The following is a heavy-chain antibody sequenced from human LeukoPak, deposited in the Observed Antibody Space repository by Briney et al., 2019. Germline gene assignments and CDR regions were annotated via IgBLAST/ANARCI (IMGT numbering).Heavy chain of an antibody. CDR1: GFTFSSFS. J-gene: IGHJ5*02. CDR3: ARDLAARPGGWFDP. CDR2: ISSSSYI. Sequence: GGSLRLSCAASGFTFSSFSINWVRQAPGKGLEWVSSISSSSYIYYADSVKGRFTFSRDNAKNSLFLQMNSLRAEDTAVYYCARDLAARPGGWFDPWGQGTLVTVSS. V-gene: IGHV3-21*01. D-gene: IGHD6-6*01.